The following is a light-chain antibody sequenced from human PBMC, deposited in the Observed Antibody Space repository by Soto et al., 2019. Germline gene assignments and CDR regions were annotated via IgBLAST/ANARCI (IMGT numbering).Light chain of an antibody. Sequence: EIVMAQSPATLSVSPGERVTLSCRASQSISSNLAWYQQKPGQAPRLLIYDTSTRATGIPARFSGSGSETEFTLTISSLQSEDFAVYYCQLYGSSPTTFGQGTKVDIK. J-gene: IGKJ1*01. CDR3: QLYGSSPTT. CDR2: DTS. CDR1: QSISSN. V-gene: IGKV3-15*01.